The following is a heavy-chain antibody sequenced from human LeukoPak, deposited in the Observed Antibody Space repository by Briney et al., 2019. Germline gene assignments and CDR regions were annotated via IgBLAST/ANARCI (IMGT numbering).Heavy chain of an antibody. CDR3: ARESSYVVVTGDAFDI. J-gene: IGHJ3*02. V-gene: IGHV3-21*01. Sequence: PGGSLRLSCAASGFTFSSYSVNWVRQAPGKGLEWVSSISSSSSYIYYADSVKGRFTISRDNAKNSLYLQMNSLRAEDTAVYYCARESSYVVVTGDAFDIWGQGTMVTVSS. CDR1: GFTFSSYS. CDR2: ISSSSSYI. D-gene: IGHD2-21*02.